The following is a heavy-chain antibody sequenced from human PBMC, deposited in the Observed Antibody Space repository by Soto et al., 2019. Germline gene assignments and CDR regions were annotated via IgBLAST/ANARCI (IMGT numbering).Heavy chain of an antibody. CDR2: ISGSGATT. Sequence: PGGSLRLSCAASGFTFSNYAMSWVRQAPGKGLEWVSAISGSGATTYYADSVRGRFTISRDNSKNTLYLQMNSLRAEDTAVYFCTGAPGSYYNFDYWGQRTLVTVSS. D-gene: IGHD3-10*01. CDR1: GFTFSNYA. J-gene: IGHJ4*02. V-gene: IGHV3-23*01. CDR3: TGAPGSYYNFDY.